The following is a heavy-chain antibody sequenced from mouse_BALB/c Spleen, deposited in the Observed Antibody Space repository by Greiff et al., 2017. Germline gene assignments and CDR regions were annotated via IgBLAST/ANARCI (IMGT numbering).Heavy chain of an antibody. CDR3: ARDGSSPAWFAY. Sequence: EVQVVESGGGLVQPGGSLKLSCAASGFTFSSYTMSWVRQTPEKRLEWVAYISNGGGSTYYPDTVKGRFTISRDNAKNTLYLQMSSLKSEDTAMYYCARDGSSPAWFAYWGQGTLVTVSA. J-gene: IGHJ3*01. D-gene: IGHD1-1*01. CDR2: ISNGGGST. CDR1: GFTFSSYT. V-gene: IGHV5-12-2*01.